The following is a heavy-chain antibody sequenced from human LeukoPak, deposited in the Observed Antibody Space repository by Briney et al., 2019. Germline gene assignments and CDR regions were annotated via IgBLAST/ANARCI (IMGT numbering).Heavy chain of an antibody. Sequence: GGSLRLSCEASGFALKNYWMSWVRQAPGKGLEWVANIKKDGSDKYYVDSVKGRFTISRDNAENSLYLQMNSLRAEDTAIYYCARDLESPGVTLVSYFYYYMDVWGKGTTVTVSS. CDR2: IKKDGSDK. V-gene: IGHV3-7*01. D-gene: IGHD3-3*01. J-gene: IGHJ6*03. CDR1: GFALKNYW. CDR3: ARDLESPGVTLVSYFYYYMDV.